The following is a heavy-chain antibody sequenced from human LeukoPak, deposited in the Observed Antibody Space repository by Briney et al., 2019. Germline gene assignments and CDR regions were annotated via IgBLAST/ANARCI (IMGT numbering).Heavy chain of an antibody. CDR2: VYPGDSDT. V-gene: IGHV5-51*01. J-gene: IGHJ5*02. CDR1: GYSFTSYW. D-gene: IGHD2-2*01. Sequence: GESLKISCKGSGYSFTSYWIGWVRQMPGKGLEWMGIVYPGDSDTRYSPSFQGQVTISADKSISTAYLQWSSLKASDTAMYYCARQGDCSSTSCYNRDNWFDPWGQGTLVTVSS. CDR3: ARQGDCSSTSCYNRDNWFDP.